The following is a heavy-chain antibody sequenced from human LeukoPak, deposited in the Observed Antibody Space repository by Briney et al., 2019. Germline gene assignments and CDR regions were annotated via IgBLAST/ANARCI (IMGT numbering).Heavy chain of an antibody. V-gene: IGHV3-9*01. Sequence: GGSLRLSCAASGFTFDDYAMHWVRQAPGKGLEWVSGISWNSGSIGYADSVKGRFTISRDNAKNSLYLQMNSLRAEDTALYYCAKEGGRCSSTSCYRAAHWFDPWGQGTLVTVPS. CDR3: AKEGGRCSSTSCYRAAHWFDP. CDR2: ISWNSGSI. J-gene: IGHJ5*02. CDR1: GFTFDDYA. D-gene: IGHD2-2*01.